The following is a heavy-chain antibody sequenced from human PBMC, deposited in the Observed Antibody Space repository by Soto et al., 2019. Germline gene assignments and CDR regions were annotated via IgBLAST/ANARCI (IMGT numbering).Heavy chain of an antibody. CDR3: ARRAIDLTDYYGMDV. D-gene: IGHD3-9*01. Sequence: SETLSLTCTVSGGSISSSSYYWGWIRQPPGKGLEWIGSIYYSGSTYYNPSLKSRVTISVDTSKNQFSLKLSSVTAADTAVYYCARRAIDLTDYYGMDVWGQGTTVTVSS. CDR2: IYYSGST. V-gene: IGHV4-39*01. CDR1: GGSISSSSYY. J-gene: IGHJ6*02.